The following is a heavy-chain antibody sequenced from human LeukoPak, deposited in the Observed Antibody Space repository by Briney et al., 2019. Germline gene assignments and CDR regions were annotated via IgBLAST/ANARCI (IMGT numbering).Heavy chain of an antibody. CDR3: ARGPYSYDSSGAFDI. CDR2: ISSSGST. Sequence: KPSQTLSLTCTVSGDSISSGDYYWSWIRQPAGKGLEWIGRISSSGSTNYNPSLKSRVTISVDTSKNQFSLKLSCVTAADTAVYFCARGPYSYDSSGAFDIWGQGTMVTVSS. J-gene: IGHJ3*02. V-gene: IGHV4-61*02. D-gene: IGHD3-22*01. CDR1: GDSISSGDYY.